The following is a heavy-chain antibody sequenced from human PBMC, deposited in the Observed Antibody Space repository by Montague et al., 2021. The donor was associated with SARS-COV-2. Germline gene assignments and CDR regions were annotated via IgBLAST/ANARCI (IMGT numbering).Heavy chain of an antibody. J-gene: IGHJ3*02. CDR2: LYYSGST. V-gene: IGHV4-39*01. D-gene: IGHD3-9*01. CDR1: GGSISSRSYY. CDR3: ATYYDILTGYCIDAFDI. Sequence: SETLSLTCTVSGGSISSRSYYWGWIRHPPGKGLEWIGSLYYSGSTYHNPSLKSRVTISVDTSKNQFSLKLSSVTAADTAVYYCATYYDILTGYCIDAFDIWGQGTLVTVSS.